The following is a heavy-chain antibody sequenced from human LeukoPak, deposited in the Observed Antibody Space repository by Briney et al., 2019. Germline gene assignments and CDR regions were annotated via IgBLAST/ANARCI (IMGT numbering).Heavy chain of an antibody. Sequence: GGSLRLSCAASGFTFRSYGMHWVRQAPGKGLEWVAFIHYDESNKYYADSVKGRFTISRVNSKNTLYLQMTSLRPEDTAVYYCAKDAVREGTMPRFNDYWGQGTQVTVSS. CDR1: GFTFRSYG. V-gene: IGHV3-30*02. J-gene: IGHJ4*02. CDR3: AKDAVREGTMPRFNDY. CDR2: IHYDESNK. D-gene: IGHD1-7*01.